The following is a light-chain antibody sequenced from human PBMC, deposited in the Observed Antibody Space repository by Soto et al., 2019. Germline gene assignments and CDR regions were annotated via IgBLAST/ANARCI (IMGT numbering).Light chain of an antibody. CDR2: EVR. Sequence: QSALTQPASVSGSPGQSITISCTGTSSDVGGYKYVSWSQQHPGKAPKLMIYEVRNRPSGVSNRFSGSKSGNTASLTISGLQAEDEADYYCSSYTSSSTVVFGGGTQLTVL. CDR3: SSYTSSSTVV. CDR1: SSDVGGYKY. V-gene: IGLV2-14*01. J-gene: IGLJ2*01.